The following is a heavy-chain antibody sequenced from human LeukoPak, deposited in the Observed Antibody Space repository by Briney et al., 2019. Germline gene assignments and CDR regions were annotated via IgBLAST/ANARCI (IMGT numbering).Heavy chain of an antibody. CDR2: IIPIFGTA. Sequence: ASVKVSCKASGGTFSSYAISWVRQAPGQGLEWMGGIIPIFGTANYAQKFQGRVTITTDESTSTAYMELSGPRSEDTAVYYCARASGDYYDSSGVGYFDYWGQGTLVTVSS. D-gene: IGHD3-22*01. J-gene: IGHJ4*02. V-gene: IGHV1-69*05. CDR1: GGTFSSYA. CDR3: ARASGDYYDSSGVGYFDY.